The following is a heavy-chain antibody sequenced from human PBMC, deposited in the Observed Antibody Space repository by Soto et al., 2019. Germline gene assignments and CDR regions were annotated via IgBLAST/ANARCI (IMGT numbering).Heavy chain of an antibody. Sequence: AVQVSCKASGCIFTSFGVQWVRQARGQRLEWIGWITVGTGNTNYAQKFQERVTITRDMSTSTAYMEQRSLRSEDTAVYYCAEADSSGYYGGWGQGTQVTVSS. CDR2: ITVGTGNT. V-gene: IGHV1-58*01. CDR1: GCIFTSFG. J-gene: IGHJ4*02. D-gene: IGHD3-22*01. CDR3: AEADSSGYYGG.